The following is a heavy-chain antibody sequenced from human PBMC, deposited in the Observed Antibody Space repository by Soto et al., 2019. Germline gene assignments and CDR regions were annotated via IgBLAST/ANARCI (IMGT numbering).Heavy chain of an antibody. J-gene: IGHJ4*02. CDR1: GFTFSSYA. CDR2: ISGSGGST. Sequence: EVQLLESGGGLVQPGGSLRLSCAASGFTFSSYAMRWVRQAPGKGLEWVSAISGSGGSTYYADSVKGRFTISRDNSKNTLYLQMNSRRAEDTAVYYCRVAGSSWYGYWGQGTLVTVSS. V-gene: IGHV3-23*01. CDR3: RVAGSSWYGY. D-gene: IGHD6-13*01.